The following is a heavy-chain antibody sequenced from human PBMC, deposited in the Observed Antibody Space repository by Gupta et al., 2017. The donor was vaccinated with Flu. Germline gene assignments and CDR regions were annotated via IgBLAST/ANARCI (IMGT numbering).Heavy chain of an antibody. CDR3: ARDLHAFDI. CDR2: ISSNGGST. Sequence: EVQLVESGGGLVQPGGSLRLSCAASGFTFSSYAMHWVRQAPGKGLEYVSAISSNGGSTYYANSVKGRFTISRDNSKNTLYLQMGSLRAEDMAVYYCARDLHAFDIWGQGTMVTVSS. V-gene: IGHV3-64*01. CDR1: GFTFSSYA. J-gene: IGHJ3*02.